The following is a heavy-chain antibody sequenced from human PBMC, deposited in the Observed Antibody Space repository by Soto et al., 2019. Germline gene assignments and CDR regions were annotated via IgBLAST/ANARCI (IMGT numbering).Heavy chain of an antibody. V-gene: IGHV4-31*03. J-gene: IGHJ5*02. Sequence: SETLSLTCTVSGGSISSGGYYWSWIRQHPGKGLEWIGYIYYSGSTYYNPSLKSRVTMSVDTSKNQFSLKLSSVTAADTAVYYCARDRHSKGWFDPWAREPWSPSPQ. CDR1: GGSISSGGYY. CDR2: IYYSGST. CDR3: ARDRHSKGWFDP. D-gene: IGHD6-13*01.